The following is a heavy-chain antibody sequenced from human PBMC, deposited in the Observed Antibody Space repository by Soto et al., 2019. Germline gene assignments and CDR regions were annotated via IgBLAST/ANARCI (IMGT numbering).Heavy chain of an antibody. CDR2: IYYSGST. V-gene: IGHV4-61*01. D-gene: IGHD5-12*01. CDR1: GGSVSSGSYY. CDR3: ARDREVATVYYYYGMDV. Sequence: SETLSLTCTVSGGSVSSGSYYWSWIRQPPGKGLEWIGYIYYSGSTNYNPSLKSRVTISVDTSKNQFSLKLSSVTAADTAVYYCARDREVATVYYYYGMDVWGQGTTVTVSS. J-gene: IGHJ6*02.